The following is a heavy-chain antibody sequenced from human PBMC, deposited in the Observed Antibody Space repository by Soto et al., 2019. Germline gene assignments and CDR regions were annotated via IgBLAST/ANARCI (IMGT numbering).Heavy chain of an antibody. CDR2: IYYSGST. D-gene: IGHD6-6*01. V-gene: IGHV4-31*03. CDR1: GGSISSGGYY. Sequence: SLTCTVSGGSISSGGYYWSWIRQHRGKGLEWIGYIYYSGSTYYNPSLKSRVTISVDTSKNQFSLKLSSVTAADTAVYYCARASSIAARPSFGAFDIWGQGTMVTVSS. J-gene: IGHJ3*02. CDR3: ARASSIAARPSFGAFDI.